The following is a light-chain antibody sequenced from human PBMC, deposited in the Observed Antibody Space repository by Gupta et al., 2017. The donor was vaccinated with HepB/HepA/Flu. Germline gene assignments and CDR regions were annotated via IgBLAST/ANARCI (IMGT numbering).Light chain of an antibody. CDR1: TNNIGNQG. V-gene: IGLV10-54*04. J-gene: IGLJ2*01. CDR3: STWDSTLSAVL. Sequence: QAGLTQPPSVSKGLRQTATLTCTGNTNNIGNQGATWLQQHQGHPPKLLSYRNNNRPSGISERFSASRSGNTASLTITGLLPEDEADDDCSTWDSTLSAVLFGGGTKL. CDR2: RNN.